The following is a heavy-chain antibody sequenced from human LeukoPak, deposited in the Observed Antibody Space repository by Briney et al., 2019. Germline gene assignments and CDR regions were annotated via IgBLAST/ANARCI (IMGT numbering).Heavy chain of an antibody. CDR3: VRIAVAGLMNAFDI. V-gene: IGHV5-51*01. D-gene: IGHD6-19*01. J-gene: IGHJ3*02. CDR2: IYPGDSAT. CDR1: GYRFTNYW. Sequence: GESLKISCKGSGYRFTNYWIGWVRQMPGKGLEWMGIIYPGDSATRYSPSFQGQVTISADKSISTAYLQWSSLKASDSAMYYCVRIAVAGLMNAFDIWGQGTLVTVSS.